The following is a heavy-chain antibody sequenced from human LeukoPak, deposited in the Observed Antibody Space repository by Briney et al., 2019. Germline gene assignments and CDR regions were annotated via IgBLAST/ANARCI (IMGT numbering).Heavy chain of an antibody. CDR3: ARGRRRGIVVVPAAARFGY. CDR1: GGSFSGYY. J-gene: IGHJ4*02. Sequence: SETLSLTCAVYGGSFSGYYWSWIRQPPGKGLEWIGEINHSGSTNYNPSLKSRVTISVDTSKNQCSLKLSSVTAADTAVYYCARGRRRGIVVVPAAARFGYWGQGTLVTVSS. D-gene: IGHD2-2*01. V-gene: IGHV4-34*01. CDR2: INHSGST.